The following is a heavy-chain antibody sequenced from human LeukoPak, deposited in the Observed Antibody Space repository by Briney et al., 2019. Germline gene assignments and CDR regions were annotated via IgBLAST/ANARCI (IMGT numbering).Heavy chain of an antibody. D-gene: IGHD6-13*01. V-gene: IGHV4-39*07. J-gene: IGHJ4*02. CDR2: IYYSGST. CDR1: GGSISSSSYY. CDR3: ARGWIAAAGVN. Sequence: SETLSLTCTVSGGSISSSSYYWGWIRQPPGKGLEWIGSIYYSGSTYYNPSLKSRVTISVDTSKNQFSLKLSSVTAADTAVYYCARGWIAAAGVNWGQGTLVTVSS.